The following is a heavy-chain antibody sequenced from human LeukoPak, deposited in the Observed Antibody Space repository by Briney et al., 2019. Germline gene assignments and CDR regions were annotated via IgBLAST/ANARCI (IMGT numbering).Heavy chain of an antibody. CDR3: AKGKSYPYYYDSSGYYTLFDY. J-gene: IGHJ4*02. D-gene: IGHD3-22*01. V-gene: IGHV3-23*01. CDR2: ISGSGGST. CDR1: GFTFSSYA. Sequence: PGGSLRLSCAASGFTFSSYAMSWVRQAPGKGLEWVSAISGSGGSTYYADSVKGRFTISRDNPKNTLYLQMNSLRAEDTAVYYCAKGKSYPYYYDSSGYYTLFDYWGQGTLVTVSS.